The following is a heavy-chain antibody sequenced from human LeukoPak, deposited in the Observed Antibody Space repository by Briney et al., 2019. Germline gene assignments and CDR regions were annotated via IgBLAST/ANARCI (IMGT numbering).Heavy chain of an antibody. CDR3: ARGGCTNGVCYTGDYFDY. V-gene: IGHV3-21*04. J-gene: IGHJ4*02. Sequence: GGSLRLSCVASGFTFSSYTMNWVRQAPGQGLEWVSSISSSSTYTYYADSVKGRFTISRDNSKNTLYLQMNSLRAEDTAVYYCARGGCTNGVCYTGDYFDYWGQGTLVTVSS. CDR2: ISSSSTYT. CDR1: GFTFSSYT. D-gene: IGHD2-8*01.